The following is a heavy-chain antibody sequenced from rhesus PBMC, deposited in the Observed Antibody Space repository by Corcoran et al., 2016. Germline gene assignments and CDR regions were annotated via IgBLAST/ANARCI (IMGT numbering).Heavy chain of an antibody. Sequence: QVQLQESGPGVVKPSETLSLTCAVSGGSISGGYGWSWLPQPPGQGLGWIGHIEGNSSNINYSPSLKNRVTILKDTSKNQVSLKLRSATAADTAVYYCARDSGSWNYIRFDIWGPGVLVTVPS. J-gene: IGHJ5-1*01. V-gene: IGHV4-127*01. D-gene: IGHD6-25*01. CDR1: GGSISGGYG. CDR2: IEGNSSNI. CDR3: ARDSGSWNYIRFDI.